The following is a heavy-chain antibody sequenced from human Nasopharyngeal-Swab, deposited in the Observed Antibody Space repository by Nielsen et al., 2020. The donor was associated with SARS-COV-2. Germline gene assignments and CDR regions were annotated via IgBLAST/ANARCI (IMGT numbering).Heavy chain of an antibody. Sequence: ASVKVSCKASGYTFTGYYMHWVRQAPGQGLEWLGWINPNSGSTNYAQKFQGRVTMTRDTSISTASMELSRLRSDDTAVYYCAWGSTSSPPYYYYYVIDVWGQGTTVTVSS. CDR1: GYTFTGYY. CDR2: INPNSGST. D-gene: IGHD2-2*01. CDR3: AWGSTSSPPYYYYYVIDV. J-gene: IGHJ6*02. V-gene: IGHV1-2*02.